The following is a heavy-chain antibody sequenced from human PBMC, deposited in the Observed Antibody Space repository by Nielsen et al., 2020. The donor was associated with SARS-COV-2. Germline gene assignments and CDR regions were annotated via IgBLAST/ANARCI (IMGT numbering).Heavy chain of an antibody. CDR1: GYTFTSND. D-gene: IGHD3-9*01. V-gene: IGHV1-18*04. CDR2: ISPSNGNT. Sequence: ASVKVSCKASGYTFTSNDITWVRQAPGQGLEWMGRISPSNGNTKYAQKFQGRVTMTRDTSTSTVYMELSSLRSEDTAVYYCARDVNLTGYYSYWGQGTLVTVSS. J-gene: IGHJ4*02. CDR3: ARDVNLTGYYSY.